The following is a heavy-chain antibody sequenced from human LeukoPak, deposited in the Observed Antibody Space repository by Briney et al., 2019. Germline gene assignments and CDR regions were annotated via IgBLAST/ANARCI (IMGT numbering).Heavy chain of an antibody. V-gene: IGHV4-59*01. Sequence: PSETLSLTCTVSGGSISSYYWSWIRQPPGKGLEWVGYIYYSGSSNYNPSLKSRVTISVDTSKNQFSLRLSSVTAADTAMYYCARLGIAVAGTRYLQHWARAPWSPSPQ. CDR3: ARLGIAVAGTRYLQH. CDR2: IYYSGSS. J-gene: IGHJ1*01. CDR1: GGSISSYY. D-gene: IGHD6-19*01.